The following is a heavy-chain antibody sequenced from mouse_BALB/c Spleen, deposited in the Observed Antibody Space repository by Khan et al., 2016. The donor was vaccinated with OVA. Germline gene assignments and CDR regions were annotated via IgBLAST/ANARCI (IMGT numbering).Heavy chain of an antibody. CDR1: GYTFTTYW. D-gene: IGHD1-1*02. CDR3: ARRGLYGSFAY. J-gene: IGHJ3*01. Sequence: VQLQQSGAELAKPGASVKMSCKASGYTFTTYWMHWVKQRPGQGLEWIGYIDPSTGYTEYNQKFKDKATLTTDKSSSTDYMQLSSLTSEDSAVDYCARRGLYGSFAYWGQGTLVTVSA. V-gene: IGHV1-7*01. CDR2: IDPSTGYT.